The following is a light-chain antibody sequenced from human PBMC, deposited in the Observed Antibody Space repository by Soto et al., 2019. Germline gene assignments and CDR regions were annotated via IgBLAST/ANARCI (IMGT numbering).Light chain of an antibody. CDR1: QSFSSY. V-gene: IGKV3-20*01. Sequence: EIVLTQSPGTLSLSPGERATLSCRASQSFSSYLAWYQQKPGQAPRLLIYGASSRATGIPDRFSGSGSGTDFTLTISRLEPEDFTVYYCQQYGGSPHTFGQGTKLEIK. CDR3: QQYGGSPHT. CDR2: GAS. J-gene: IGKJ2*01.